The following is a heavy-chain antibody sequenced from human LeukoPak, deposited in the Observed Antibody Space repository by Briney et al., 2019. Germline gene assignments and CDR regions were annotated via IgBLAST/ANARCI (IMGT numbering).Heavy chain of an antibody. Sequence: ASVKVSCKVSGYTLTELSMHWVRQAPGKRLEWMGGFDPEDGETIYAQKFQGKVTMTEDTSTDTAYMEMSSLRSEDTAVYYCATSPGDYDFWSGYYPFDYWGQGTLVTVSS. D-gene: IGHD3-3*01. J-gene: IGHJ4*02. V-gene: IGHV1-24*01. CDR1: GYTLTELS. CDR3: ATSPGDYDFWSGYYPFDY. CDR2: FDPEDGET.